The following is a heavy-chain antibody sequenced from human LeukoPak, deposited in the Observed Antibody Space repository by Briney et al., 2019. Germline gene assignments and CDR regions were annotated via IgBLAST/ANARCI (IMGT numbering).Heavy chain of an antibody. J-gene: IGHJ3*02. D-gene: IGHD3-10*01. V-gene: IGHV4-59*01. CDR2: IYYSGST. CDR3: AREGEGEAFDI. Sequence: SETLSLTCSVSGGPISSYYWSWMRQPPGKGLEWIGYIYYSGSTNFNPSLKSRVNISVDTSKNQFSLKLSSVTAADTAVYYCAREGEGEAFDIWGQGTMVTVSS. CDR1: GGPISSYY.